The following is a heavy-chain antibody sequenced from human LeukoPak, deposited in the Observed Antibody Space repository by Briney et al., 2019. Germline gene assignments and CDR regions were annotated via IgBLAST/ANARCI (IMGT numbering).Heavy chain of an antibody. Sequence: SEALSLTCTVSGVSVSSSSYYWDWIRQPPGKGLEWIGSIYYSGSTYYNPSLKSRVTISVDTSKNHFSLKVSSVTAADTAVYYCARQNAAGDLDYWGQGTLVTVSS. J-gene: IGHJ4*02. CDR2: IYYSGST. D-gene: IGHD6-13*01. CDR3: ARQNAAGDLDY. V-gene: IGHV4-39*01. CDR1: GVSVSSSSYY.